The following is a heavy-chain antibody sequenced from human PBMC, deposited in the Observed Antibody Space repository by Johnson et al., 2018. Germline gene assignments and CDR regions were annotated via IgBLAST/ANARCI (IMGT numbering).Heavy chain of an antibody. Sequence: QVQLQQWGAGLLKPSETLSLTCAVYGGSFSGYYWSWIRQPPGKGLEWIGEINHSGSTNYNPSLKSRVTISVDTSKNQFSLKLSSVTAADPAVYYCARGRGTMIVVPDAFDIWGQGTMVTVSS. D-gene: IGHD3-22*01. V-gene: IGHV4-34*01. CDR1: GGSFSGYY. J-gene: IGHJ3*02. CDR3: ARGRGTMIVVPDAFDI. CDR2: INHSGST.